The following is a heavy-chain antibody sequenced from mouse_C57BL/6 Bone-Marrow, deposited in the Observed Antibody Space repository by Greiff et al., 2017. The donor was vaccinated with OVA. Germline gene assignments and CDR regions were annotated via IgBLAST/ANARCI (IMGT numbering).Heavy chain of an antibody. CDR3: ASAVFAY. CDR2: IEPSDSYT. J-gene: IGHJ3*01. Sequence: QVQLKQPGAELVKPGASVKLSCKASGYTFTSYWLQWIKQRPGQGLEWIGEIEPSDSYTNYNQKFKSKATLTVDTSSSTAYMQLSSLTSEDSAVYYCASAVFAYWGQGTLVTVSA. CDR1: GYTFTSYW. V-gene: IGHV1-50*01.